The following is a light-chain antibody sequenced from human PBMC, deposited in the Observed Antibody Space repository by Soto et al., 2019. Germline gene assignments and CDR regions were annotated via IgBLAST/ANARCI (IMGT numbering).Light chain of an antibody. V-gene: IGKV3-11*01. J-gene: IGKJ2*01. Sequence: EIVLTQSPATLSLSPGERATLSCRASQSVSSYLAWYQQKPGQAPRLLIYDASNRATGIPARFSGSGSGTDFTLTISSLEPEDFAVYYCQQYGISPPTFGQGTNLEIK. CDR3: QQYGISPPT. CDR2: DAS. CDR1: QSVSSY.